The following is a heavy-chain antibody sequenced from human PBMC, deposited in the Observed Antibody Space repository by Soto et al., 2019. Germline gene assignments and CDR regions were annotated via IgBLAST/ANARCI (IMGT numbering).Heavy chain of an antibody. V-gene: IGHV4-4*02. CDR2: IFHSGNT. Sequence: QVQLQESGPGLVKPSGTLSLTCAVSSGSIGTTNWWRWVRQTPGKGLEWIGEIFHSGNTYYNPSLASRVTISVDTSKNQFSLNLRSVTAADTAVYYGARLTWGMAVWGQGTTVTVS. CDR1: SGSIGTTNW. J-gene: IGHJ6*02. CDR3: ARLTWGMAV. D-gene: IGHD3-10*01.